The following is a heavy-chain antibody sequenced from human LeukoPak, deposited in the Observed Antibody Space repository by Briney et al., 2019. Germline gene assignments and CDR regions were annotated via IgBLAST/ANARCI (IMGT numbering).Heavy chain of an antibody. D-gene: IGHD2-8*01. CDR1: GFTFSSAA. Sequence: GGSLRLSCAASGFTFSSAAMTWVRQAPGKGLEWVSLISPTGGNTFYADSVKGRFTISGDNSKNTLYLEMNSLRAEDTAVYFCAKDIQCTYWGQGALVTVSS. V-gene: IGHV3-23*01. CDR2: ISPTGGNT. J-gene: IGHJ4*02. CDR3: AKDIQCTY.